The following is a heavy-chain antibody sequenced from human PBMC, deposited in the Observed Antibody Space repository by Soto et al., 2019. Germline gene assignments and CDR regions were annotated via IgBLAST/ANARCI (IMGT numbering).Heavy chain of an antibody. D-gene: IGHD3-9*01. V-gene: IGHV1-69*06. CDR3: AVAVTGSRSPLAH. CDR2: IIPIYASP. CDR1: GGTFSSNA. Sequence: QVQLVQYGAEVKKPGSSVKVSCKASGGTFSSNAISWVRQAPGQGLEWMGGIIPIYASPNYAQTFQGRVTVTADKATSTAYLELSRLKFADSAIYYCAVAVTGSRSPLAHWGQGTLVIVSS. J-gene: IGHJ4*02.